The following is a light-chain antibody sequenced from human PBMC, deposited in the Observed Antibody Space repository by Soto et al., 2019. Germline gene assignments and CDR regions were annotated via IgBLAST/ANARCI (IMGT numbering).Light chain of an antibody. J-gene: IGKJ4*02. CDR2: EAL. Sequence: ETVLTQSPATLSLSPGERATLSCRASRSISTYLAWYQQKPGQAPRLLIYEALNRATGIPARFSGSGSGTDFTLTISILEPEDFAVYYCQQRNNRALTVGGGTKMEIK. CDR1: RSISTY. V-gene: IGKV3-11*01. CDR3: QQRNNRALT.